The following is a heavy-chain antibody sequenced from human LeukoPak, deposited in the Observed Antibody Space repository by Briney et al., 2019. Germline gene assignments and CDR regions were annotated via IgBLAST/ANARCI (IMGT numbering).Heavy chain of an antibody. CDR2: IIPIFGTA. D-gene: IGHD3-16*01. CDR3: ARLITFGGLDPGRWFDP. Sequence: GASVKVSCKASGGTFSSYAISWVRQAPGQGLEWMGGIIPIFGTANYAQKFQGRVTITADESTSTAYMELSSLRSEDTAVYYCARLITFGGLDPGRWFDPWGQGTLVTVSS. V-gene: IGHV1-69*01. J-gene: IGHJ5*02. CDR1: GGTFSSYA.